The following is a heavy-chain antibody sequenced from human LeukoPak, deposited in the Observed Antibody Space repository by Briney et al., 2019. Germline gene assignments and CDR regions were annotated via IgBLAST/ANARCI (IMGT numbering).Heavy chain of an antibody. Sequence: PGGSLRLSCAASGFTFSSDAMTGLRQAPGKGLEWVSSISVSGGTAYYADSVKGRFTISRDDSKNTLSLQMNSLRAEDTAVYYCAKDRGSGWYEIDYWGQGTLVTVSS. D-gene: IGHD6-19*01. CDR1: GFTFSSDA. CDR3: AKDRGSGWYEIDY. V-gene: IGHV3-23*01. CDR2: ISVSGGTA. J-gene: IGHJ4*02.